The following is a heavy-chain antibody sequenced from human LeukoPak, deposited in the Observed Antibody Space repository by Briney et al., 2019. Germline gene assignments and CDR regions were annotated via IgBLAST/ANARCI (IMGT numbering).Heavy chain of an antibody. Sequence: GGSLRLSCAASGFTFSTYAMNWVRQAPGKGLEWISAISGSGGSTYYADSVKGRFTISRDNSKNTLYLQMNSLRAEDTAVYYCARHKYYDSSGYQPDDAFDIWGQGTMVTVSS. CDR1: GFTFSTYA. V-gene: IGHV3-23*01. CDR2: ISGSGGST. J-gene: IGHJ3*02. D-gene: IGHD3-22*01. CDR3: ARHKYYDSSGYQPDDAFDI.